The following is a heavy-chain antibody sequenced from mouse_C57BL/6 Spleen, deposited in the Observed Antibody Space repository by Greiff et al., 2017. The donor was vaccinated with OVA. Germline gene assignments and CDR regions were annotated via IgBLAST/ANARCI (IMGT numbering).Heavy chain of an antibody. D-gene: IGHD1-1*01. J-gene: IGHJ1*03. Sequence: QVQLKQSGAELVKPGASVKISCKASGYAFSSYWMNWVKQRPGKGLEWIGQIYPGDGDTNYNGKFKGKATLTADKSSSTAYMQLSSLTSEDSAVYFCAREELRGYFDVWGTGTTVTVSS. V-gene: IGHV1-80*01. CDR1: GYAFSSYW. CDR2: IYPGDGDT. CDR3: AREELRGYFDV.